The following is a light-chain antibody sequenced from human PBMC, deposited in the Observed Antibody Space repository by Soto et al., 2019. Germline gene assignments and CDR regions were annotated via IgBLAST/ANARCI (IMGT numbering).Light chain of an antibody. CDR2: DAS. CDR3: QQRTNWPPIT. J-gene: IGKJ5*01. CDR1: QSVSSY. V-gene: IGKV3-11*01. Sequence: EIVLTQSPATLSLSPGERATLSCRASQSVSSYLAWYQQKPGQAPRLLIYDASNRATGIPARFSGSGSGTDFTLPISSLEPEDFAVYYCQQRTNWPPITFGQGTRREIK.